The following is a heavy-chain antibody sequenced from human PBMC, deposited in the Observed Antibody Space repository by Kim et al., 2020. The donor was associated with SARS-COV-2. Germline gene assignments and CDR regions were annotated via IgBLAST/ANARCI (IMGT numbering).Heavy chain of an antibody. D-gene: IGHD1-20*01. CDR3: TTFITGISAVGMDV. Sequence: AAPVKGRFTISRDDSKNTLYLQMNSLKTEDTAVYYCTTFITGISAVGMDVWGQGTTVTVSS. J-gene: IGHJ6*02. V-gene: IGHV3-15*01.